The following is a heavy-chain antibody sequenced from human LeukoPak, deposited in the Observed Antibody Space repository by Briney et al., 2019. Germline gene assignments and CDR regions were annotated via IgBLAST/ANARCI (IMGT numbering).Heavy chain of an antibody. CDR1: GYTFTGYY. CDR3: ARATIADSSTYYIDY. V-gene: IGHV1-2*02. CDR2: INPNSGGT. D-gene: IGHD3-22*01. J-gene: IGHJ4*02. Sequence: ASVKVSCKASGYTFTGYYIHWVRQAPGQGLEWMGWINPNSGGTNSARRFQGRVTMTRDMSISTAYMEVSRLTSDDTAVYYCARATIADSSTYYIDYWGLGTLVTVSS.